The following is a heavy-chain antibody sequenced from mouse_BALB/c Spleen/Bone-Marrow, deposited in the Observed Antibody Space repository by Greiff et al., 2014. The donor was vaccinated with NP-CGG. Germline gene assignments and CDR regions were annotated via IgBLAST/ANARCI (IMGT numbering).Heavy chain of an antibody. D-gene: IGHD4-1*01. V-gene: IGHV1-55*01. J-gene: IGHJ2*01. CDR3: ARGAWANWDYFDY. Sequence: VKLQESGAELVKPGTSVKLSCKASGYNFTSYWINWVKLRPGQGLEWIGDIYPGSGSTNYNEKFKSKATLTVDTSSSTAYMQLSSLASEDSALYYCARGAWANWDYFDYWGQGTTHTVSS. CDR2: IYPGSGST. CDR1: GYNFTSYW.